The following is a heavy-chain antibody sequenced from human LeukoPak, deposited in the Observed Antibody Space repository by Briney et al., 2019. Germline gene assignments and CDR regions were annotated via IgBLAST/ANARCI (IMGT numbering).Heavy chain of an antibody. CDR2: IKQDGSET. J-gene: IGHJ4*02. Sequence: GGSLRLSCLASGLTFSNFWMTWLRQAPGKGLEWVANIKQDGSETYYSDSVRGRFTISRDNAKHSMYLQMNSLRAEDTAPYYCVGCSGGSCSDFDYWGRGTLVTVSS. V-gene: IGHV3-7*01. CDR1: GLTFSNFW. CDR3: VGCSGGSCSDFDY. D-gene: IGHD2-15*01.